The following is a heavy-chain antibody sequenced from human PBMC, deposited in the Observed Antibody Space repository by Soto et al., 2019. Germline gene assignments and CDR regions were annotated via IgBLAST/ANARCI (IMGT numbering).Heavy chain of an antibody. Sequence: QVQLVESGGGVVQPGRSLRLSCAASGFTFSSYALHWVRQAPGRGLEWVALISFDGNNKYYANSVKGQFTISRDNSKNTLYLQMSSLRAEDTAVYYCGRCSSTSCHLGADYWGQGTLVTVSS. CDR1: GFTFSSYA. CDR3: GRCSSTSCHLGADY. J-gene: IGHJ4*02. V-gene: IGHV3-30-3*01. D-gene: IGHD2-2*01. CDR2: ISFDGNNK.